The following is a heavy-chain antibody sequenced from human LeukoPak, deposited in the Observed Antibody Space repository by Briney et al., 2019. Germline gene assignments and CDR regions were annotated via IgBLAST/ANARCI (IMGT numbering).Heavy chain of an antibody. Sequence: ASVKVSCKASGYTFTSYGISWVRQAPGQGLEWMGWISPYNGNTKYAQKLQGRVTVTTDTSTSTAYMELRSLRSDDTAVYYCAREASSSWPNWFDPWGQGTLVTVSS. CDR2: ISPYNGNT. V-gene: IGHV1-18*01. D-gene: IGHD6-13*01. CDR3: AREASSSWPNWFDP. J-gene: IGHJ5*02. CDR1: GYTFTSYG.